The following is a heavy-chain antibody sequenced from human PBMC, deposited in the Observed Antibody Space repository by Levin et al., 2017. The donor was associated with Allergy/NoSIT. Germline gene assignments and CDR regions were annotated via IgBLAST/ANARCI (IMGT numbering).Heavy chain of an antibody. D-gene: IGHD2-2*02. Sequence: LSLTCAASGFPFSSYGMHWVRQAPGKGLEWVAVISYDGSNKYYADSVKGRFTISRDNSKNTLYLQMNSLRAEDTAVYYCAKESPLYQLLYYFDYWGQGTLVTVSS. CDR1: GFPFSSYG. CDR2: ISYDGSNK. V-gene: IGHV3-30*18. CDR3: AKESPLYQLLYYFDY. J-gene: IGHJ4*02.